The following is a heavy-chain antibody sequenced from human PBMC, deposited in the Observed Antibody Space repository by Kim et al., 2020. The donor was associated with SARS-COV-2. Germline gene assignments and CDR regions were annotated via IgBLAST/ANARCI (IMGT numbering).Heavy chain of an antibody. J-gene: IGHJ6*02. V-gene: IGHV3-23*01. Sequence: GGSLRLSCAASGFTFSIYAMTWVRQAPGKGLEWVSVNAGSTHYADSVKGRFTISRDTSKNTLYLQMNSLRAEDTAVYYCAKHSRADAYSPMDVWGQGTTVTVSS. CDR1: GFTFSIYA. CDR2: NAGST. D-gene: IGHD2-15*01. CDR3: AKHSRADAYSPMDV.